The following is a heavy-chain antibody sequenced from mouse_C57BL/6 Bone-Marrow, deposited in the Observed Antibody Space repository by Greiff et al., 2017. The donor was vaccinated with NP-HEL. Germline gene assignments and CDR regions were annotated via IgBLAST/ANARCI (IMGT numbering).Heavy chain of an antibody. Sequence: VQLQESGAELVKPGASVNLSCKASGYTFTEYTIHWVKQRSGQGLEWIGWFYPGSGSIKYNEKFKDKATLTADKSSSTVYMDLSRLTSEDSAVYFCARHGDYFGSSYGYFDVWGTGTTVTVSS. CDR1: GYTFTEYT. D-gene: IGHD1-1*01. CDR3: ARHGDYFGSSYGYFDV. V-gene: IGHV1-62-2*01. CDR2: FYPGSGSI. J-gene: IGHJ1*03.